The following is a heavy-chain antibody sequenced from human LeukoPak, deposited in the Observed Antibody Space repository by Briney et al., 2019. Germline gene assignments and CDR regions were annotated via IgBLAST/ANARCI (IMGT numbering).Heavy chain of an antibody. Sequence: GGSLRLSCAASGFTFSSYSMSWWRQAPGEGRVGGSYSSSSSGTIYYAESVKGRVTISRDNAKNPLYLQMNSLRAEDTAVYYCARDRRYYDSSGHYKRNDYRGQGTLVTVSS. CDR1: GFTFSSYS. CDR2: SSSSSGTI. CDR3: ARDRRYYDSSGHYKRNDY. D-gene: IGHD3-22*01. V-gene: IGHV3-48*04. J-gene: IGHJ4*02.